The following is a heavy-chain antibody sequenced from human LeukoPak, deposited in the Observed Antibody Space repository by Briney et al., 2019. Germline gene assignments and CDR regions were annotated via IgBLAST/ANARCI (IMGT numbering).Heavy chain of an antibody. D-gene: IGHD5-24*01. V-gene: IGHV4-30-2*01. CDR1: GGSISSGGYY. J-gene: IGHJ3*02. Sequence: SETLSLTCTVSGGSISSGGYYWSWIRQPPGKGLEWIGYIYHSGSTYYNPSLKSRVTISVDRSKNQFSLKLSSVTAADTAVYYCARILMLHHPRFRDGYNAHAFDIWGQGTMVTVSS. CDR3: ARILMLHHPRFRDGYNAHAFDI. CDR2: IYHSGST.